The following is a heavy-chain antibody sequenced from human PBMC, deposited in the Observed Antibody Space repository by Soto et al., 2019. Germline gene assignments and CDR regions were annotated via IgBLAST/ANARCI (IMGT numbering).Heavy chain of an antibody. CDR2: IYYSGST. V-gene: IGHV4-31*03. CDR3: ARDERVVITSTNKYYYYYGMDV. CDR1: GGSISSGGYY. Sequence: QVQLQESGPGLVKPSQTLSLTCTVFGGSISSGGYYWSWIRQHPGKGLEWIGYIYYSGSTYYNPSLKSRVTISVDTSKNQFSLKLSSVTAADTAVYYCARDERVVITSTNKYYYYYGMDVWGQGTTVTVSS. D-gene: IGHD3-22*01. J-gene: IGHJ6*02.